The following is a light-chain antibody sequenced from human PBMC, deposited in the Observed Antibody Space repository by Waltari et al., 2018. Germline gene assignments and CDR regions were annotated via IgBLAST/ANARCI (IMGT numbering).Light chain of an antibody. V-gene: IGKV1-39*01. CDR1: QTITSY. Sequence: DIQMTQSPASLSASVGDRVTITCRASQTITSYLNWYQHRPGKPPQLLIFAASRFQNGVPSRFSGSGSGTTFSLTISNVQPEDFATYFCQQTYSSPYTFGQGTKVDIQ. J-gene: IGKJ2*01. CDR3: QQTYSSPYT. CDR2: AAS.